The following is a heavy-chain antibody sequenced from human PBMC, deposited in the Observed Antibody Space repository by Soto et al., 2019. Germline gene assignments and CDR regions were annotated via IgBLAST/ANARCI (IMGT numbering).Heavy chain of an antibody. CDR3: ARGGYGDYGYYYGMDV. CDR1: GFTFSSYW. D-gene: IGHD4-17*01. Sequence: EVQLVESGGGLVQPGGSLRLSCAASGFTFSSYWMHWVRQAPGKGLVWVSRINRDGSSTSYADSVKGRFTISRDNAKNTLYLQMSSLGAEDTAVYYCARGGYGDYGYYYGMDVWGQGSTVTVSS. J-gene: IGHJ6*02. V-gene: IGHV3-74*01. CDR2: INRDGSST.